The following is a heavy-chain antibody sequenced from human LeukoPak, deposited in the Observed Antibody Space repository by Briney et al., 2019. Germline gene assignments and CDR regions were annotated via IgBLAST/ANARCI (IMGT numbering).Heavy chain of an antibody. CDR3: ARVYPPLTAAGTGVDY. V-gene: IGHV4-34*01. CDR1: GGSFSGYY. J-gene: IGHJ4*02. CDR2: INHSGST. Sequence: SETLSLTCAVYGGSFSGYYWSWIRQPPGKGLEWIGEINHSGSTNYNPSLKSRVTISVDTSKNQFSLKLSSVTAADTAVYYCARVYPPLTAAGTGVDYWGQGTLVTVSS. D-gene: IGHD6-13*01.